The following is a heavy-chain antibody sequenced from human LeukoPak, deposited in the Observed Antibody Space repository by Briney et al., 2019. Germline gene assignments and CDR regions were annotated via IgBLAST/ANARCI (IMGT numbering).Heavy chain of an antibody. Sequence: GGSLRLSCAASGFTFSSYEMNWVRQAPGKGLEWLSYISGSGTTIYYADSLKGRFTIPRDNAKNSLYLQMNSLRAEDTAVYYCARIVVIPAASDLWGQGTLVTVSS. CDR3: ARIVVIPAASDL. V-gene: IGHV3-48*03. J-gene: IGHJ4*02. CDR2: ISGSGTTI. D-gene: IGHD2-2*01. CDR1: GFTFSSYE.